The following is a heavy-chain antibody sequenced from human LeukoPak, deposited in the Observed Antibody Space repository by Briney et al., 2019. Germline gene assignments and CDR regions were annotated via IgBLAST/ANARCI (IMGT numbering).Heavy chain of an antibody. J-gene: IGHJ4*02. D-gene: IGHD3-10*01. Sequence: GGSLRLSCAASGFTFSSYSMSWVRQALGKGLEWVSVISNSGDSTYSADSVKGRFTISRDNSKNTLYLQMNSLRAEENAVYYCARAAMIREVAYFDYWGQGTLVTVSS. CDR3: ARAAMIREVAYFDY. CDR2: ISNSGDST. V-gene: IGHV3-23*01. CDR1: GFTFSSYS.